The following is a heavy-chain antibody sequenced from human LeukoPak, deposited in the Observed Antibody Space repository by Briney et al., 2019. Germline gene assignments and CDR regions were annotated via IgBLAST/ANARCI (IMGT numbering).Heavy chain of an antibody. V-gene: IGHV3-23*01. J-gene: IGHJ4*02. Sequence: GGSLRLSCAASGFTFSSYAMSWVRQAPGKGLEWVSAISGSGGSTYYADSVKGRFTISRDNSKNTLYLQMNSLRAEDTAVYYRAKDRVPIVEGTLFDYWGQGTLVTVSS. CDR3: AKDRVPIVEGTLFDY. D-gene: IGHD1-14*01. CDR1: GFTFSSYA. CDR2: ISGSGGST.